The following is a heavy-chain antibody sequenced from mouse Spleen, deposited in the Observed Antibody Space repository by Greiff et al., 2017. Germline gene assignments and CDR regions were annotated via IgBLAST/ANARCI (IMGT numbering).Heavy chain of an antibody. Sequence: VQLVGSGPGLVAPSQSLSITCPVSGSSLPNYALPWVRQSPGKGLGWLGVIWSDGSTDYNAAFISRLSISKDNSKSQVFFKMNSLQADDTAIYYCARKDSNFRYWYFDVWGAGTTVTVSS. V-gene: IGHV2-4-1*01. CDR1: GSSLPNYA. CDR2: IWSDGST. D-gene: IGHD2-5*01. J-gene: IGHJ1*01. CDR3: ARKDSNFRYWYFDV.